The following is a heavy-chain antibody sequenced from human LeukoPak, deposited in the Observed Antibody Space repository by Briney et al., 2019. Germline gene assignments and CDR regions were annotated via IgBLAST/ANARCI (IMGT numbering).Heavy chain of an antibody. V-gene: IGHV6-1*01. Sequence: SQTLSLTCAISGDSVSTNSATWTWLRQSPSRGLEWLGRTYYRSKWSNDYAVSVKSRITVNPDTSKNQFSLHLNSVTPEDTAVYYCARRLTQYDCFDPWGQGILVTVSS. CDR1: GDSVSTNSAT. CDR2: TYYRSKWSN. D-gene: IGHD2-2*01. CDR3: ARRLTQYDCFDP. J-gene: IGHJ5*02.